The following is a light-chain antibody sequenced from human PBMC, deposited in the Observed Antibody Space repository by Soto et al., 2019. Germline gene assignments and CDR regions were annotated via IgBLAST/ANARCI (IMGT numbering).Light chain of an antibody. CDR2: GAS. Sequence: ETVLTQSPGTLSLSPGERATLLCRASQSVSSSYLAWYQQKPGQAPRLLIYGASSRATGIPDRFSGSGSATDFTLTISRLEPEDFAVYYCQKYGGSPPTWTFGQGTKVEIK. V-gene: IGKV3-20*01. J-gene: IGKJ1*01. CDR1: QSVSSSY. CDR3: QKYGGSPPTWT.